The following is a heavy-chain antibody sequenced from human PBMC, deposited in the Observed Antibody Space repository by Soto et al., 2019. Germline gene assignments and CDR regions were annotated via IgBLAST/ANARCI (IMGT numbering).Heavy chain of an antibody. CDR3: ARSGSRIAARPGDY. Sequence: QVQLVESGGGVVQPGMSLRLSCAASGFTFSNYGMHWVRQAPGKGLEWVASMWYDGSNKYNADSVKGRFTISRDNSKNTLYLQMNSLRVEDTAVYYCARSGSRIAARPGDYWGQGTLVTVSS. J-gene: IGHJ4*02. D-gene: IGHD6-6*01. CDR1: GFTFSNYG. V-gene: IGHV3-33*01. CDR2: MWYDGSNK.